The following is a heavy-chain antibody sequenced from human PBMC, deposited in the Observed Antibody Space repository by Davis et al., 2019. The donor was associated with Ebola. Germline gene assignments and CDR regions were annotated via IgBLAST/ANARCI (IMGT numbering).Heavy chain of an antibody. J-gene: IGHJ4*02. Sequence: PGGSLRLSCAASGFTFSSYAMHWVRQAPGKGLEWVAVISYDGSNKYYADSVKGRFTISRDNSKNTLYLQMNSLRAEDTAVYYCAKDRVNRWLVQVPDYWGQGTLVTVSS. CDR1: GFTFSSYA. D-gene: IGHD6-19*01. CDR3: AKDRVNRWLVQVPDY. V-gene: IGHV3-30*04. CDR2: ISYDGSNK.